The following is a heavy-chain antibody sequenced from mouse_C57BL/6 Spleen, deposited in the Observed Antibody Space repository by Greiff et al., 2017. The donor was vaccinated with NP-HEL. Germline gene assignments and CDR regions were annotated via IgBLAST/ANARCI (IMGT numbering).Heavy chain of an antibody. CDR2: INYDGSST. CDR1: GFTFSDYY. J-gene: IGHJ4*01. V-gene: IGHV5-16*01. CDR3: ARGGEYDGYPYAMDY. Sequence: EVKLVESEGGLVQPGSSMKLSCTASGFTFSDYYMAWVRQVPEKGLEWVANINYDGSSTYYLDSLKSRFIISRDNAKNILYLQMSSLKSEDTATYYWARGGEYDGYPYAMDYWGQGTSVTVSS. D-gene: IGHD2-3*01.